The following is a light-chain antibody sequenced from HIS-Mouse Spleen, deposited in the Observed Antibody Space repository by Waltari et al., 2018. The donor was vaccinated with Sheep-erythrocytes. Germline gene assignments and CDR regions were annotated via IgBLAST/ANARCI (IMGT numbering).Light chain of an antibody. CDR1: SRDVGGYNY. Sequence: QSALTQPPSASGSPGQSVTIPCTGTSRDVGGYNYVSWYQQPPGKAPKLMIYEVSKRPSGVPDRFSGSKSGNTASLTVSGLQAEDEADYYCSSYAGSNNWVFGGGTKLTVL. CDR2: EVS. CDR3: SSYAGSNNWV. J-gene: IGLJ3*02. V-gene: IGLV2-8*01.